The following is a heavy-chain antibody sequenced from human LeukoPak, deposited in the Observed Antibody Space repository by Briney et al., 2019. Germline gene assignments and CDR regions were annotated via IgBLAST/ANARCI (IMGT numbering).Heavy chain of an antibody. D-gene: IGHD2-2*01. Sequence: GGSLRLSCAASGFTFSSNGMSWVRQAPGKGLEWVSYISDNGAWTYYADSVKGRFTISRDNSKNTLYLQMNSLRAEDTAIYYCAKADYQLLIYYFDYWGQGTLVSVSS. J-gene: IGHJ4*02. CDR3: AKADYQLLIYYFDY. CDR1: GFTFSSNG. V-gene: IGHV3-23*01. CDR2: ISDNGAWT.